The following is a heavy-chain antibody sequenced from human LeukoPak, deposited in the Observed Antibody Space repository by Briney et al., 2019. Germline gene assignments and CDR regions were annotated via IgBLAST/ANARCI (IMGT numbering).Heavy chain of an antibody. Sequence: GGSLRLSCAASGFTFSSYVMSWVRQAPGKGLEWVSAISGSGGSTYYADSVKGRFTISRDNSKNTLYLQMNSLRAEDTAVYYCAKRRDYYYYYMDVWGKGTTVTVSS. CDR1: GFTFSSYV. J-gene: IGHJ6*03. V-gene: IGHV3-23*01. CDR3: AKRRDYYYYYMDV. CDR2: ISGSGGST.